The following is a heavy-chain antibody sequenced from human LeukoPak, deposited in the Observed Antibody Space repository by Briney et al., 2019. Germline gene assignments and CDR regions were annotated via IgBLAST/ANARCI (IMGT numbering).Heavy chain of an antibody. Sequence: GGSLRLSCAASGFTFSIYAMHWVRQAPGKGLEWVAVTSYDGTKKYYADSVKGRFTISRDNSKNTLYLQMNSQRAEDTAVYYCAQGSGSCSGDSCYGNFDYWGQGTLVTVSS. J-gene: IGHJ4*02. CDR2: TSYDGTKK. V-gene: IGHV3-30*03. CDR3: AQGSGSCSGDSCYGNFDY. CDR1: GFTFSIYA. D-gene: IGHD2-15*01.